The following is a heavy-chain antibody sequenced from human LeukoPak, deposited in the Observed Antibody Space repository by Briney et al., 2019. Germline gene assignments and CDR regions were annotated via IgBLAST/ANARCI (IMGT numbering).Heavy chain of an antibody. D-gene: IGHD3-3*01. Sequence: GGSLRLSCAASGFTFSNYAMSWVRQAPGKGLEWVSVIYSGGSTYYADSVKGRFTISRDNSKNTLYLQMNSLGAEDTAVYYCASGYDFSWGQGTLVTVSS. V-gene: IGHV3-53*01. J-gene: IGHJ5*02. CDR1: GFTFSNYA. CDR2: IYSGGST. CDR3: ASGYDFS.